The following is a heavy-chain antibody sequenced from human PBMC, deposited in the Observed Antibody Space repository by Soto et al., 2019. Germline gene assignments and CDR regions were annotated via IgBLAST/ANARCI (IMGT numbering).Heavy chain of an antibody. V-gene: IGHV4-59*01. Sequence: QVQLQESGPGLVKPSETLSLTCTVSGGSISSYYRSWIRQYPGKRLEWIAYIYYSGSTNYNPSLKSRVTVSIDTSKNQFSLNLSSVTAADTAIYYCASTAGDGYSVHWGQGALVTVSS. CDR2: IYYSGST. CDR3: ASTAGDGYSVH. D-gene: IGHD4-4*01. CDR1: GGSISSYY. J-gene: IGHJ4*02.